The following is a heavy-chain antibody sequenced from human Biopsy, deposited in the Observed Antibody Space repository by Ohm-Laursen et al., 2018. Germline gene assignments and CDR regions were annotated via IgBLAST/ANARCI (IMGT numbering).Heavy chain of an antibody. J-gene: IGHJ6*02. CDR1: GGSISTYY. Sequence: GTLSLTYTVSGGSISTYYWTWIRQPPGKGLEWLGYIYSSGSTNYNPSLQRRVTISVDTSKSQFSLKLTSVTAADTAVYYCARVMTTIGYYYAMDVWGQGTTVTVSS. V-gene: IGHV4-59*01. D-gene: IGHD5-24*01. CDR2: IYSSGST. CDR3: ARVMTTIGYYYAMDV.